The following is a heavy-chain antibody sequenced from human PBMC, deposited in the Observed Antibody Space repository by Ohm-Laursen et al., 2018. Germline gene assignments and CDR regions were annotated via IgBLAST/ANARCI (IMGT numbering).Heavy chain of an antibody. CDR3: ATANSGYSSSWYVLTNYYYYGMDV. Sequence: SLRLSCTASGFTFSSYGMHWVRQAPGKGLEWVAVISYDGSNKYYADSAKGRFTISRDNSKNTLYLQMNSLRAEDTAVYYCATANSGYSSSWYVLTNYYYYGMDVWGQGTTVTVSS. CDR2: ISYDGSNK. J-gene: IGHJ6*02. CDR1: GFTFSSYG. V-gene: IGHV3-30*03. D-gene: IGHD6-13*01.